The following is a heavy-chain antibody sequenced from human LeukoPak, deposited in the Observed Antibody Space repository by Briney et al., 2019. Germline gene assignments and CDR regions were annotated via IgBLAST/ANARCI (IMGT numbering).Heavy chain of an antibody. J-gene: IGHJ4*02. V-gene: IGHV3-7*03. CDR3: ARVRGDTGGNSDY. Sequence: PGGSLRLSCAASGFTFSSYAMSWVRQAPGKGLEWVANIKQDGSEKYYVDSVKGRFTISRDNAKNLLYLQMNTLRAEGTAVYYCARVRGDTGGNSDYWGQGTLVTVSS. D-gene: IGHD4-23*01. CDR1: GFTFSSYA. CDR2: IKQDGSEK.